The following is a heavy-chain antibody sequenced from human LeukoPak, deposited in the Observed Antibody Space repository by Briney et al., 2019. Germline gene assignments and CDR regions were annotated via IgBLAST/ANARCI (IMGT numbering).Heavy chain of an antibody. J-gene: IGHJ4*02. CDR2: INPNSGGT. V-gene: IGHV1-2*02. Sequence: ASVKVSCKASGGTFSSYAISWVRQAPGQGLEWMGWINPNSGGTNYAQKFQGRVTMTRDTSISTAYMELSRLRSDDTAVYYCARLEDVVLMMFESWGQGTLVTVSS. CDR3: ARLEDVVLMMFES. CDR1: GGTFSSYA. D-gene: IGHD2-8*01.